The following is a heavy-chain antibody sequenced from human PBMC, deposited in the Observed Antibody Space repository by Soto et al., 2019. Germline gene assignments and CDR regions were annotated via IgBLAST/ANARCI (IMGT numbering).Heavy chain of an antibody. CDR3: ARDFAYFDY. V-gene: IGHV4-61*01. D-gene: IGHD3-3*01. CDR2: VYHTGRT. J-gene: IGHJ4*02. CDR1: GGSFKSGSYS. Sequence: PSETLSLTCTVSGGSFKSGSYSWSWIRQPPGKGLEWIGYVYHTGRTSYNPSLKSRVSISMDTSKNQFSLNLDSVTAADTAVYFCARDFAYFDYWGQGTQVTVSS.